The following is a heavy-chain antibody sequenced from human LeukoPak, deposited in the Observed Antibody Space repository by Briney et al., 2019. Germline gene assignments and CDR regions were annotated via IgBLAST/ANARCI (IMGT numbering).Heavy chain of an antibody. J-gene: IGHJ3*02. CDR2: ISSSISVI. CDR1: GFTFSSYS. V-gene: IGHV3-48*02. D-gene: IGHD6-19*01. CDR3: ARDQYSGHWYYALDI. Sequence: GGSLRLSCAASGFTFSSYSMNWVRPARGKGLEGVSYISSSISVIYYADSVKGRFTISRDNAKNSLYLQMNSLRDEDTAVYYCARDQYSGHWYYALDIWGQGTMVTVSS.